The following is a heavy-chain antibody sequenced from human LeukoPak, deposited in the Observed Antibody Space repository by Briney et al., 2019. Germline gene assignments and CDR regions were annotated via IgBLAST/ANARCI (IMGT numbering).Heavy chain of an antibody. CDR1: GFTFTSSA. D-gene: IGHD3-10*01. CDR3: AADPDYYYGSGSYSFSF. CDR2: IVVGSGNT. V-gene: IGHV1-58*01. Sequence: APVKVSCKASGFTFTSSAVQWVRQARGQRLEWIGWIVVGSGNTNYAQKFQERVTITRDMSTSTAYMELSSLRSEDTAVYYCAADPDYYYGSGSYSFSFWGQGTLVTVSS. J-gene: IGHJ4*02.